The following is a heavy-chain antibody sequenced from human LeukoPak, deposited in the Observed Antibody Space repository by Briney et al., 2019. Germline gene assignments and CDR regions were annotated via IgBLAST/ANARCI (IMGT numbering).Heavy chain of an antibody. Sequence: GGSLRLSCAASGFTFSSYAMSWVRQAPGKGLEWVSVISGSGGSTYYADSVKGRFTISRDNSKNTLYLQMNSLRAEDTAVYYCAKDSLITIFGVIIPPFDYWGQGTLVTVSS. CDR1: GFTFSSYA. V-gene: IGHV3-23*01. CDR3: AKDSLITIFGVIIPPFDY. J-gene: IGHJ4*02. D-gene: IGHD3-3*01. CDR2: ISGSGGST.